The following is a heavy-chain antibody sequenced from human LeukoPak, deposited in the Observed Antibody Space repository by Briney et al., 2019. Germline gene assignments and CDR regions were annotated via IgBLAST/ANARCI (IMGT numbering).Heavy chain of an antibody. Sequence: GGSLRLSCAASGFTVSSNYMSWVRQAPGKGLEWVSVIYSGGSTYYADSVKGRFTISRHNSKNTLYLQMNSLRAEDTAVYYCAREEFNYYDSSGYFVYWGQGTLVTVSS. D-gene: IGHD3-22*01. CDR2: IYSGGST. CDR1: GFTVSSNY. V-gene: IGHV3-53*04. CDR3: AREEFNYYDSSGYFVY. J-gene: IGHJ4*02.